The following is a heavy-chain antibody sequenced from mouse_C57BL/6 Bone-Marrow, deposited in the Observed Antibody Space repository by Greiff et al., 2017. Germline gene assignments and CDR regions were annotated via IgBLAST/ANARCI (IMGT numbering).Heavy chain of an antibody. V-gene: IGHV1-52*01. Sequence: QVQLQQPGAELVRPGSSVKLSCKASGYTFTSYWMHWVKQRPIQGLEWIGNIDPSDSETHYNQKFKDKATLTVDKSSSTAYMQLSSLTSEDSAVYYCARLLPPTYYSNYVFDYWGQGTTLTVSS. D-gene: IGHD2-5*01. CDR2: IDPSDSET. J-gene: IGHJ2*01. CDR1: GYTFTSYW. CDR3: ARLLPPTYYSNYVFDY.